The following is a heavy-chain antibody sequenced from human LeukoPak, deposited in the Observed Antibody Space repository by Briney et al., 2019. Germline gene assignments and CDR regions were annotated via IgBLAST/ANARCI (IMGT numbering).Heavy chain of an antibody. V-gene: IGHV1-69*06. J-gene: IGHJ3*01. CDR3: ARVAYSYDPGPTKITGGFDP. Sequence: ASVKVSCKASGGTFSSYAISWVRQAPGQGLEWMGGIIPIFGTANYAQKFQGRVTITADKSTSTAYMELSSLRSEDTAVYYCARVAYSYDPGPTKITGGFDPWGQGTMVTVSS. CDR2: IIPIFGTA. D-gene: IGHD5-18*01. CDR1: GGTFSSYA.